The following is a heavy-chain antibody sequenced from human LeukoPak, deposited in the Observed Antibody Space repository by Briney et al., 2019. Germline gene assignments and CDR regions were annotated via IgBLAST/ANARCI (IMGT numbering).Heavy chain of an antibody. CDR3: ARGGGVFHTWEMHAFDI. Sequence: LTGGSLRLSCAASGFTFSSYSMSWVRQAPGKGLEWVANIKQDGSEKYYVDSVKGRFTISRDNAKNSLYLQMNSLRAEDTAVYYCARGGGVFHTWEMHAFDIWGQGTMVTVSS. CDR2: IKQDGSEK. J-gene: IGHJ3*02. D-gene: IGHD3-3*01. CDR1: GFTFSSYS. V-gene: IGHV3-7*01.